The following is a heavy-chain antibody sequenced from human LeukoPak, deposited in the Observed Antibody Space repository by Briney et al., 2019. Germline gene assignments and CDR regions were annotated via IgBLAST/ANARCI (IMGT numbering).Heavy chain of an antibody. V-gene: IGHV3-23*01. J-gene: IGHJ4*02. CDR2: ISGSGGST. Sequence: GGSLRLSCAASGFTFSSYAMSWVRQAPGKGLEWVSAISGSGGSTYYADSVKGRFTISRDNSKNTLYLQMNSLRAEDTAVYYCARVASPIVVVPAAPDYWGQGTLVTVSS. CDR1: GFTFSSYA. CDR3: ARVASPIVVVPAAPDY. D-gene: IGHD2-2*01.